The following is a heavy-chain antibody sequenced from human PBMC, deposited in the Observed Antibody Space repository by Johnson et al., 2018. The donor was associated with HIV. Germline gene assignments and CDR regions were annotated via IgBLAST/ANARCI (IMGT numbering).Heavy chain of an antibody. CDR3: ASLSSSLFGAFDI. V-gene: IGHV3-9*01. Sequence: VQLVESGGGVVRPGGSLRLSCAASGFTFDDYAMHWVRQAPGKGLEWVSGISWNSGTIGYADSVKGRFTVSRDNAKNTLYLQMNSLRAEDTAVYYCASLSSSLFGAFDIWGQGTMVTVSS. J-gene: IGHJ3*02. D-gene: IGHD6-13*01. CDR1: GFTFDDYA. CDR2: ISWNSGTI.